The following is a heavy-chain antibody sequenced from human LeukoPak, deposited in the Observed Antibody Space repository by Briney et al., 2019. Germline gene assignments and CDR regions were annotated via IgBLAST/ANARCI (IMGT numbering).Heavy chain of an antibody. CDR2: MYTDGDT. V-gene: IGHV4-4*07. CDR1: GVSISGYW. J-gene: IGHJ4*02. D-gene: IGHD2-15*01. Sequence: SETLSLTCTVSGVSISGYWLSWIRQPAGKGLEWIWRMYTDGDTNYNPALKSRVTVSVDTSKNLLSLTLISVTAADTAVYYCARARAGCGGTCPFGSWGQRTLVTVSS. CDR3: ARARAGCGGTCPFGS.